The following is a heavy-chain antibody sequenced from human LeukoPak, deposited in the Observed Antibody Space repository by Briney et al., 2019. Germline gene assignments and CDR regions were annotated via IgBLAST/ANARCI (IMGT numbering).Heavy chain of an antibody. D-gene: IGHD5-18*01. CDR1: AYSISSGYY. CDR3: ARTHPLYSYGYFLFAY. CDR2: IYYSGST. J-gene: IGHJ4*02. Sequence: SETLSLTCTVSAYSISSGYYWGWIRQPPGKGLEWIGSIYYSGSTYYNPSLKSRVTISVDTSKNQFSLKLSSVTAADTAVYYCARTHPLYSYGYFLFAYWGQGTLVTVSS. V-gene: IGHV4-38-2*02.